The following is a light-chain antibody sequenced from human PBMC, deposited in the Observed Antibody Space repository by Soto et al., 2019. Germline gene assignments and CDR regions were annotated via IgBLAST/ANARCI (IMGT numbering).Light chain of an antibody. CDR2: GAS. CDR3: QQYGSSYPWT. J-gene: IGKJ1*01. CDR1: QSVSSN. Sequence: EIVMTQSPATLSVSPGETATLSCRASQSVSSNLAWYRQKPGQAPRLLIYGASTRATGIPARFSGSGSGTDFTLTISRLEPEDFAVYYCQQYGSSYPWTFGQGTNVDI. V-gene: IGKV3-15*01.